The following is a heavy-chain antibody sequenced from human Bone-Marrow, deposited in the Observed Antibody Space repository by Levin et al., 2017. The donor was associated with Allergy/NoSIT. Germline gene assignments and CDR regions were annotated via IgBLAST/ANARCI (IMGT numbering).Heavy chain of an antibody. CDR1: GASITSGPYY. Sequence: SETLSLTCTVSGASITSGPYYWSWIRQHPGKGLEWVGYIFYSGNAYYNPSLKSRVIMSVDTSKNQFSLKLNSVTAADTAVYYCARARDCSGGTCYHYNWFDPWGQGTLVTVSS. CDR2: IFYSGNA. J-gene: IGHJ5*02. CDR3: ARARDCSGGTCYHYNWFDP. D-gene: IGHD2-15*01. V-gene: IGHV4-31*03.